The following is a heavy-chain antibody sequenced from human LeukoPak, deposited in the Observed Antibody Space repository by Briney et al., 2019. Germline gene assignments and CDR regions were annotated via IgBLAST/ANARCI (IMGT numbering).Heavy chain of an antibody. Sequence: GGSLRLSCAASGFTFSSYGMHWVRQAPGKGLEWVAFIRYDGSNKYYADSVKGRFTISRDNSKNTLYLQMNSLRAEDTAVYYCASGSGWVWYYFDYWGQGTLVTVSS. J-gene: IGHJ4*02. CDR1: GFTFSSYG. CDR3: ASGSGWVWYYFDY. CDR2: IRYDGSNK. V-gene: IGHV3-30*02. D-gene: IGHD2-21*01.